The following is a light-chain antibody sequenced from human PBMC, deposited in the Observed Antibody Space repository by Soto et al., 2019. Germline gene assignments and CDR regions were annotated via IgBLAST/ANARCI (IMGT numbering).Light chain of an antibody. J-gene: IGKJ3*01. CDR2: DAS. CDR3: QQYNSVPLT. Sequence: DIQMTQSPSSLSASVGDRVTITCQASQDINIFLNWYQQRPGKAPKLLIYDASNLETGVPSRFSGSGSATDFTFTISSLQPDDFATYYCQQYNSVPLTFGWGTNVDI. V-gene: IGKV1-33*01. CDR1: QDINIF.